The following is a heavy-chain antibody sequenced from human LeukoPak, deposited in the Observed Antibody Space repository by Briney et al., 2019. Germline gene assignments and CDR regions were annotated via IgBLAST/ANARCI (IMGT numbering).Heavy chain of an antibody. V-gene: IGHV1-2*02. Sequence: ASVKVSCRASGYTFTGYYMHWVRQAPGQGLEWMGWINPNSGGTNYAQQFRGRLTMTRDTSISTAYMELSRLRSDDTAVYYCARVKTMIIVVSLFDYWGQGTLVTVSS. CDR2: INPNSGGT. D-gene: IGHD3-22*01. J-gene: IGHJ4*02. CDR3: ARVKTMIIVVSLFDY. CDR1: GYTFTGYY.